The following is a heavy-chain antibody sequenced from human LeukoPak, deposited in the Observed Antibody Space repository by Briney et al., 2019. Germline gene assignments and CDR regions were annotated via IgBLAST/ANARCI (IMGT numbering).Heavy chain of an antibody. D-gene: IGHD3-10*01. CDR1: GFTFTSSA. V-gene: IGHV1-58*01. Sequence: GASVKVSCKASGFTFTSSAVQWVRQARGQRLEWIGWIVVGSGNTNYAQKFQERVTITRDMSTSTAYMELSSLRSEDTAVYYCARGLYGSGTLWGYFGMDVWGQGTTVTVSS. CDR3: ARGLYGSGTLWGYFGMDV. J-gene: IGHJ6*02. CDR2: IVVGSGNT.